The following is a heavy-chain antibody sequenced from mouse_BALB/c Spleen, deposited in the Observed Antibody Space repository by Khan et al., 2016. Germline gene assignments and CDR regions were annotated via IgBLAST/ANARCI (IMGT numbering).Heavy chain of an antibody. CDR3: ARWSSSSYAMDY. CDR1: GFDFSRYW. V-gene: IGHV4-1*02. J-gene: IGHJ4*01. Sequence: EVKLLESGGGLVQPGGSLKVSCAASGFDFSRYWMSWVRQAPGKGLEWIGEINPDSSTINYTPSLKDKFIISRDNAKNTLYLKMSKVRSEDTALYYCARWSSSSYAMDYWGQGTSVTVSS. D-gene: IGHD1-1*01. CDR2: INPDSSTI.